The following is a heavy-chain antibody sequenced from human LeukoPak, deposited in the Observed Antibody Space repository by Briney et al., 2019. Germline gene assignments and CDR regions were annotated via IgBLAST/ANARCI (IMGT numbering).Heavy chain of an antibody. CDR2: ISYDGSNK. J-gene: IGHJ6*04. D-gene: IGHD4-23*01. V-gene: IGHV3-30*04. CDR3: AKASVGYGMDV. CDR1: GFTFSSYA. Sequence: PGGSLRHSCAAPGFTFSSYAMHWVRQAPGKGLEWVAVISYDGSNKYYADSVKGRFTISRDNSKNTLYLQMNSLRAEDTAVYYCAKASVGYGMDVWGKGTTVTVSS.